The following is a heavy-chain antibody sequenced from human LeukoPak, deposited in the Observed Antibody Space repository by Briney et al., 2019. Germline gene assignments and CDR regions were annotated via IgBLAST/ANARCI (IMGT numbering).Heavy chain of an antibody. V-gene: IGHV4-38-2*02. D-gene: IGHD3-22*01. CDR3: ARHYLYDTSGDGTYYFDY. CDR2: IYHSGST. J-gene: IGHJ4*02. Sequence: PSETLSLTCIVSGYSINSGYHWGWIRQPPGKGLEWIGSIYHSGSTYYNPSLKSRVTISMDTSKNQFSLKLSSVTAADTAVYYCARHYLYDTSGDGTYYFDYWGQGTLVTVSS. CDR1: GYSINSGYH.